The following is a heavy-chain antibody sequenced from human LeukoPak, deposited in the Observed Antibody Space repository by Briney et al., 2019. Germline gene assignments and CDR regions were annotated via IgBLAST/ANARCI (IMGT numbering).Heavy chain of an antibody. J-gene: IGHJ4*02. V-gene: IGHV3-30*02. D-gene: IGHD1-14*01. CDR3: VPAFKREAPPPGFDF. CDR2: IWSDGTNR. CDR1: GFTFSNYG. Sequence: GGSLRLSCAASGFTFSNYGMYWVRQAPGKGLEWVAVIWSDGTNRLHADSVKGRFTISRDNSKNTLYLQMNSLTPEDTAVYYCVPAFKREAPPPGFDFWGQGTLVTVSS.